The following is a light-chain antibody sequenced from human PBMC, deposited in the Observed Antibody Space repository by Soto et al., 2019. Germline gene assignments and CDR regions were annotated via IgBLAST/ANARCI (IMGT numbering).Light chain of an antibody. J-gene: IGKJ2*01. CDR1: QSISIY. CDR2: AAS. Sequence: DIQMTQSPSSLSASVGDRVTIICRASQSISIYLNWYQQKPGKAPKLLIHAASTLQSGVPSRFSGSGSGTEFTLTISSLQPEDFATYYCQQSYNTPRSFGQGTKLEIK. V-gene: IGKV1-39*01. CDR3: QQSYNTPRS.